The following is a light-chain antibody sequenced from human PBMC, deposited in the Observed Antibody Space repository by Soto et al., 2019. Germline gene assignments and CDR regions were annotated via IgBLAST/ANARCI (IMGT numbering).Light chain of an antibody. CDR1: QSVSSNY. Sequence: EIVLTQSPATLSLSPGERATLSCRVSQSVSSNYLAWYQQKPGQAPRLLISGASSRATGIPDRFRGSGSGTDFTLTISRLEPEDFAVYYCQHFGSSPPWPFGQGTKVE. CDR3: QHFGSSPPWP. V-gene: IGKV3-20*01. CDR2: GAS. J-gene: IGKJ1*01.